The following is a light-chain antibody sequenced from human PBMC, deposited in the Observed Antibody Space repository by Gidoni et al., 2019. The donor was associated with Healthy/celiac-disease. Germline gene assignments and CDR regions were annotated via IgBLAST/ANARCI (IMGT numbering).Light chain of an antibody. V-gene: IGKV3-11*01. J-gene: IGKJ4*01. CDR2: DAS. CDR3: QQRSNWLT. Sequence: EIVLTQPPATLSLSPGERATLSCRASQSVSSYLAWYQQKPGQAPRLLIYDASNRATGIPARFSGSGSGTDFTLTISSLEPEDFAVYCCQQRSNWLTFGGGTKVEIK. CDR1: QSVSSY.